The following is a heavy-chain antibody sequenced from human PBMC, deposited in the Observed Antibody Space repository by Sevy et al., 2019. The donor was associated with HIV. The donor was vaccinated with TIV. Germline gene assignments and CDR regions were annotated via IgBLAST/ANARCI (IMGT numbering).Heavy chain of an antibody. J-gene: IGHJ4*02. CDR1: GGSITSTTHY. V-gene: IGHV4-39*01. D-gene: IGHD3-10*01. CDR3: AKQRRGRGIDY. CDR2: VYYSGAS. Sequence: SEILSLTCTVSGGSITSTTHYWSWIRQPPGKGLESIGSVYYSGASHYNTSLKSRCTISVDTSKNHFSLILTSVTAADTAVYYCAKQRRGRGIDYWGQGALVTVSS.